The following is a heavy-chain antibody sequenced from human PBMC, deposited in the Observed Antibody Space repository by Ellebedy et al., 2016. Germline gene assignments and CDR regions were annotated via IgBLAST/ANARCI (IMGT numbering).Heavy chain of an antibody. CDR1: GFTFSSYW. CDR2: INSDGSST. D-gene: IGHD2-8*01. V-gene: IGHV3-74*01. CDR3: ARVGPRMRGVGMDV. J-gene: IGHJ6*02. Sequence: GGSLRLSCAVSGFTFSSYWMHWVRQAPGKGLVWVSRINSDGSSTSYADSVKGRFTISRDNAKNTLYLQMNSLRVEDTAVYYCARVGPRMRGVGMDVWGQGTTVTVSS.